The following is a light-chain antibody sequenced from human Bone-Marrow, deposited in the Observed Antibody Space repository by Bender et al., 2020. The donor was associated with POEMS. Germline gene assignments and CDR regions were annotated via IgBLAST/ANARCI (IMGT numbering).Light chain of an antibody. V-gene: IGLV2-8*01. Sequence: QSALTQPPSASGSPGQSVTISCTGTSSDVGGYNYDSWYQQHPGKAPRLMICEVSKRPSGVPDRFSGSKSGNTASLTVSGLQVEDEATYYCYSYTSTSRRVFGGGTKLTVL. CDR2: EVS. CDR1: SSDVGGYNY. CDR3: YSYTSTSRRV. J-gene: IGLJ2*01.